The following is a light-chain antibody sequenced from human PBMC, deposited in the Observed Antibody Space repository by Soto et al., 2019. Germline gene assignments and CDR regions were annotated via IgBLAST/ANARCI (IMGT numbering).Light chain of an antibody. Sequence: QSVLTQPPSVSEAPRQRVSISCSGNTSNVGNNAVNWYQQLPGKTPKLLIYFDDLVPSGVPDRFSGSKSGTSASLAISGLQSVDEADYYCAAWDDSLNGVLFGGGTKVTVL. CDR3: AAWDDSLNGVL. V-gene: IGLV1-36*01. CDR2: FDD. J-gene: IGLJ2*01. CDR1: TSNVGNNA.